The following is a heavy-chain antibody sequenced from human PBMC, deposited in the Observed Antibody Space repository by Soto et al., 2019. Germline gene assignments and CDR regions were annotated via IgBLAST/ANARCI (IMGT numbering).Heavy chain of an antibody. CDR3: ARSRGWVADGMYV. V-gene: IGHV2-26*01. Sequence: QVTLKESGPVLVKPTETLTLTCTVSGFSLSNARMGVSWIRQPPGQALEWLAHIFSNDETSYSTSLKSRLTISKDTSQSQVVLTMTSMDPVDTSSYYCARSRGWVADGMYVWGQGTTVTVSS. J-gene: IGHJ6*02. D-gene: IGHD1-26*01. CDR1: GFSLSNARMG. CDR2: IFSNDET.